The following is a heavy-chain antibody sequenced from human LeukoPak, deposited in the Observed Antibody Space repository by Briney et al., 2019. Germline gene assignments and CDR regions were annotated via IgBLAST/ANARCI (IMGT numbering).Heavy chain of an antibody. V-gene: IGHV1-24*01. CDR3: AINYCDSSGYPWFDY. D-gene: IGHD3-22*01. Sequence: ASVKVSCKVSGYTLTELSMHWVRQAPGKGLEWMGGFDPEDGETIYAQKFQGRVTMTEDTSTDTAYMELSSLRSEDTAVYYCAINYCDSSGYPWFDYWGQGTLVTVSS. CDR2: FDPEDGET. CDR1: GYTLTELS. J-gene: IGHJ4*02.